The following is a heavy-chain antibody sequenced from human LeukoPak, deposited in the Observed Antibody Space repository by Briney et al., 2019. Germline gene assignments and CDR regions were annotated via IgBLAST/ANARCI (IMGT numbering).Heavy chain of an antibody. Sequence: GGSLRLSCAASGYTFSGYWMTWVRQAPGKGLEWVANIKQDGSEKNYVDSVKGRFTIPRDNAKNSLYLQMNSLRAEDTAVYYCARGLLAAAGIDYWGQGALVTVSS. D-gene: IGHD6-13*01. CDR2: IKQDGSEK. CDR1: GYTFSGYW. CDR3: ARGLLAAAGIDY. V-gene: IGHV3-7*04. J-gene: IGHJ4*02.